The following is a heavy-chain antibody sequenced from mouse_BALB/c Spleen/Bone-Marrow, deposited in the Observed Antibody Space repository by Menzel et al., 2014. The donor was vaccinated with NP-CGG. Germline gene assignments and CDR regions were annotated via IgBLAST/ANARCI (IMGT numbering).Heavy chain of an antibody. CDR2: ILPGSGRA. D-gene: IGHD2-1*01. CDR1: GYIFSSYW. Sequence: VKLVESGAELMKPGASVKISCKATGYIFSSYWIEWIKQRPGRGLEWIGEILPGSGRANYNENFRGKATFTADTSSNTAYMQLSSLTSEDSDVYYCARGLYGNYGEWGQGASVTVSS. V-gene: IGHV1-9*01. J-gene: IGHJ4*01. CDR3: ARGLYGNYGE.